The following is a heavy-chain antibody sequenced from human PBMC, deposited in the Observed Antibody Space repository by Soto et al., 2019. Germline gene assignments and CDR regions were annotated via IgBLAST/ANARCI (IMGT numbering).Heavy chain of an antibody. J-gene: IGHJ6*02. CDR3: ARDIDLQPLGGNYHYGIDV. Sequence: QVQLVQSGAEVKKPGSSVTVSCKAYGGTFGNSAISWVRQAPGQGLEWMGGHIPNFPTPDYAQKFQGRVTINSDESTSPAYIELTTLRSEDTAVYYWARDIDLQPLGGNYHYGIDVWGQGTTVTVSS. CDR2: HIPNFPTP. CDR1: GGTFGNSA. D-gene: IGHD1-26*01. V-gene: IGHV1-69*05.